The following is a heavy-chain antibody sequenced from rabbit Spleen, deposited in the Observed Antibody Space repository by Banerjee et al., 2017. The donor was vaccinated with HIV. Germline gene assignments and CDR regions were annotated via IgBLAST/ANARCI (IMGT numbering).Heavy chain of an antibody. CDR3: ARETSSGWGFVSFSCTL. J-gene: IGHJ6*01. D-gene: IGHD4-1*01. V-gene: IGHV1S45*01. CDR1: GFSFSSRFY. CDR2: IGSSSSGDA. Sequence: QEQLVESGGGLVQPEGSLPLTCTASGFSFSSRFYMCWVRQAPGKGLEWIGSIGSSSSGDAYYASWAKGQFTISTPTPSRLRLQMTSPTAADPATSFCARETSSGWGFVSFSCTLWAPGPFVT.